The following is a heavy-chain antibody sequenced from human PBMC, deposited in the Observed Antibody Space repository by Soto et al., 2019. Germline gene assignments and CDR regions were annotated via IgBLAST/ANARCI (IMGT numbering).Heavy chain of an antibody. CDR1: GGSISSYY. CDR3: ARDRPSYGTTPYYYGMEV. V-gene: IGHV4-59*01. J-gene: IGHJ6*02. Sequence: QVQLQESGPGLVKPSETLSLTCTVSGGSISSYYWSWIRQAPGKGLEWIGYIYNRGSTNYNPSLKSRGTISVDTSKNQFSLNLRSVTAADTAVYYCARDRPSYGTTPYYYGMEVWGQGTTVTVSS. CDR2: IYNRGST. D-gene: IGHD4-17*01.